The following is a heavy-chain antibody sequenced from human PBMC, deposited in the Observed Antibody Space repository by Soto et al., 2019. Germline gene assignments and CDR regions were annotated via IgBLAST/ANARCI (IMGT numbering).Heavy chain of an antibody. CDR1: GLTFSSYS. CDR3: VRPEYSSSSYGMDV. J-gene: IGHJ6*02. CDR2: ISSSSSTI. D-gene: IGHD6-6*01. V-gene: IGHV3-48*02. Sequence: EVQLVESGGGLVQPGGSLRLSCAASGLTFSSYSMNWVRQAPGKGLEWVSYISSSSSTIYYADSVKGRFTISRDNAKNSLYLQMNSLRDEDTAVYYCVRPEYSSSSYGMDVWGQGTTVTVSS.